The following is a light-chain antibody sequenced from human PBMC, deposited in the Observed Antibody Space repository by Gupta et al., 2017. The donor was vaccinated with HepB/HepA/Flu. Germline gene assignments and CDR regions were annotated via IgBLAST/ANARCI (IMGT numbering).Light chain of an antibody. J-gene: IGKJ4*01. Sequence: IVLTQSPGTLSLSPEESSPLSCRASQSVSSSYLAWYQQKPGQAPRRLIYGASVRGTGIPDRFSGRGSGTDFTLTISRLEPEDFAVYYCQQYGSSSLTFGGGTKVEIK. CDR3: QQYGSSSLT. CDR2: GAS. CDR1: QSVSSSY. V-gene: IGKV3-20*01.